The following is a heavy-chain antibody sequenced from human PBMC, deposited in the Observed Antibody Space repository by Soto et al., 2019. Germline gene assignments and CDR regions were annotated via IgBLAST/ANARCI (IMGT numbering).Heavy chain of an antibody. CDR2: IYHSGST. CDR1: GGSISSGGYS. V-gene: IGHV4-30-2*01. D-gene: IGHD6-13*01. Sequence: SETLSLTCAVSGGSISSGGYSWSWIRQPPGKGLEWIGYIYHSGSTYYNPSLKSRVTISVDRSKNQFSLKLSSVTAADTAVYYCARVPRSSWNWFDPWGQGTLVTVSS. CDR3: ARVPRSSWNWFDP. J-gene: IGHJ5*02.